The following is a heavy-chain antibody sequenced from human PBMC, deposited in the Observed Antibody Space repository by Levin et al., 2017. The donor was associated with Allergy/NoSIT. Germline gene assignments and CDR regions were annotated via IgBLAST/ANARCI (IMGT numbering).Heavy chain of an antibody. Sequence: SETLSLTCTVSGGSINNYYWSWIRQPPGKGLEWIGYIYSSGSTNYNPSLKSRVTISVDTSKNLFSLKLNSVTAADTAVYYCTRRGGSTSPQTLWGQGTLVTVSS. CDR1: GGSINNYY. CDR2: IYSSGST. J-gene: IGHJ4*02. D-gene: IGHD2-2*01. V-gene: IGHV4-59*08. CDR3: TRRGGSTSPQTL.